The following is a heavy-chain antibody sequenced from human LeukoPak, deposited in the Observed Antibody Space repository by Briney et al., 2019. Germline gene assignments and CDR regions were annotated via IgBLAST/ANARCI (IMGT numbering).Heavy chain of an antibody. Sequence: PGGSLRLSCAASGFTFNSYTMNWVRQAPGKGLEWLSSISSASSYIYYVDSVKGRFTISRDNAKNSLDLQMNSLRAEDTAVYYCATQGEHSYDSNRSGYFQHWGQGTLVTVSS. D-gene: IGHD3-22*01. CDR3: ATQGEHSYDSNRSGYFQH. V-gene: IGHV3-21*01. CDR2: ISSASSYI. CDR1: GFTFNSYT. J-gene: IGHJ1*01.